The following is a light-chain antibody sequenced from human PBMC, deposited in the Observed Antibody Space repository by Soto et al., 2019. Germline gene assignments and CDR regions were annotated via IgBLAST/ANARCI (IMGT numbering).Light chain of an antibody. J-gene: IGKJ1*01. CDR2: DAS. V-gene: IGKV1-5*01. CDR3: QQYYSYPPLT. CDR1: QTISGW. Sequence: DIQMTQSPSTLSASVGDTVTITCRASQTISGWLAWYQQRPGKAPNLLIFDASTLESGVPSRFSGSGSGTEFTLTISCLQSEDFATYYCQQYYSYPPLTFGQGTKVDIK.